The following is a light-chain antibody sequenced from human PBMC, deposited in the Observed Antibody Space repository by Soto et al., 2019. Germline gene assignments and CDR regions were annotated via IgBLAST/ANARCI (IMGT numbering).Light chain of an antibody. CDR2: LNSDGSH. J-gene: IGLJ3*02. Sequence: QAVLTQSPSASASLGASVKLTCTLSSGHINYAIAWHQQQPEKGPRYLMKLNSDGSHSKGDGIPDRFSGSSSGAERYLTISSLQSEDEADYYCQTWGTGIGVFGGGTKLTVL. V-gene: IGLV4-69*01. CDR1: SGHINYA. CDR3: QTWGTGIGV.